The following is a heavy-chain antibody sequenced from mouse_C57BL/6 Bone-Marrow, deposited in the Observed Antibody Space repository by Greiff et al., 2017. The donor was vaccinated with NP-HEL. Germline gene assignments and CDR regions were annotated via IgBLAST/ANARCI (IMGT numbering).Heavy chain of an antibody. J-gene: IGHJ1*03. CDR2: INPYNGGT. D-gene: IGHD1-1*01. V-gene: IGHV1-19*01. Sequence: VQLQQSGPVLVKPGASVKMSCKASGYTFTDYYMNWVKQSHGKSLEWIGVINPYNGGTSYNQKFKGKATLTVDKSSSTAYMELNSLTSEDSAVYYCAGGSRDWYFDVWGTGTTVTVSS. CDR1: GYTFTDYY. CDR3: AGGSRDWYFDV.